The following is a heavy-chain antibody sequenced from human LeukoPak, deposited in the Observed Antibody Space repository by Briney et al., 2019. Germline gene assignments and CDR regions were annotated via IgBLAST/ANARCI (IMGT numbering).Heavy chain of an antibody. CDR2: INPNSGGT. CDR3: ARLGPPSGFVYSNFDY. J-gene: IGHJ4*02. V-gene: IGHV1-2*06. D-gene: IGHD1-1*01. CDR1: GYTFTGYD. Sequence: ASVKVSCKASGYTFTGYDMHWVRQAPGQGLEWMGRINPNSGGTNYAQKFQGRVTMTRDTSISTAYMELSRLRSDDTAVYYCARLGPPSGFVYSNFDYWGRGTLVTVSS.